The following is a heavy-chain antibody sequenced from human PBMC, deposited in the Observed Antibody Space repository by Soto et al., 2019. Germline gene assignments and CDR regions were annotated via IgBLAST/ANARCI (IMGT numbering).Heavy chain of an antibody. J-gene: IGHJ4*02. V-gene: IGHV3-48*01. Sequence: GGSLRLSCAASGFTFSSYSMNWVRQAPGKGLEWVSYISSSSSTIYYADSVKGRFTISRDNAKNSLYLQMNSLRAEDTAVYYCARDAGNRWFGESYPPGDYWGQGTLVTVSS. D-gene: IGHD3-10*01. CDR1: GFTFSSYS. CDR3: ARDAGNRWFGESYPPGDY. CDR2: ISSSSSTI.